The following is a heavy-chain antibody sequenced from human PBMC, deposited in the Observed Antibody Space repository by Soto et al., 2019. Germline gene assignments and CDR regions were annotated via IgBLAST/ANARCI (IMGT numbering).Heavy chain of an antibody. Sequence: GGSLRLSCAASGFTFSSYWMSWVRQAPGKGLEWVANIKQDGSEKYYVDSVKGRFTISRDNAKNSLYLQMNSLRAEDTAVYYCARAQSRGWSGFKQNYYYMDVWGKGTTVTVSS. D-gene: IGHD3-3*01. J-gene: IGHJ6*03. CDR1: GFTFSSYW. V-gene: IGHV3-7*01. CDR2: IKQDGSEK. CDR3: ARAQSRGWSGFKQNYYYMDV.